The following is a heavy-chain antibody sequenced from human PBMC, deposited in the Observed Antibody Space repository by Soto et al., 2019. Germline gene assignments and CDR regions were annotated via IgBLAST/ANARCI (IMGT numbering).Heavy chain of an antibody. CDR2: FDPEDGET. V-gene: IGHV1-24*01. CDR1: GHTLTELS. J-gene: IGHJ4*02. CDR3: AAGGTRWLHSPFDY. D-gene: IGHD1-1*01. Sequence: QVQLVQSGAEVRKPGASVKVSCKVSGHTLTELSMHWVRQPPGKGLEWMGGFDPEDGETISAQKFQGRVTVTEDTSTDSTYLELSSLRSEDTAVYYCAAGGTRWLHSPFDYWGQGTLVTISS.